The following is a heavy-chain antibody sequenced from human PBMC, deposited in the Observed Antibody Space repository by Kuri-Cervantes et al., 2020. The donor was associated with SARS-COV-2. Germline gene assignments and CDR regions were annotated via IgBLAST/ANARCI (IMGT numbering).Heavy chain of an antibody. CDR1: GGSISSSSYY. D-gene: IGHD3-22*01. V-gene: IGHV4-39*01. CDR3: SRNRPWEYYDSSGYYYGENFEY. Sequence: SETLSLTCTVSGGSISSSSYYWGWIRQPPGKGLEWIGSIYYIGSTYYNPSLKSRVTISVDTSKNQFSLKLSSVTAADTAVYYCSRNRPWEYYDSSGYYYGENFEYWGHGTLVTVSS. J-gene: IGHJ4*01. CDR2: IYYIGST.